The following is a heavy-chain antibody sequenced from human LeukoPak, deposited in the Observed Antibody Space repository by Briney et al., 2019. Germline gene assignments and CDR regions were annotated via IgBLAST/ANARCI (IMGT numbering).Heavy chain of an antibody. Sequence: PSETLSLTCTVSGGSISSYYWSWIRQPPGKGLEWIGYTYYSGSTNYNPSLKSRVTISVDTSKNQFSLKLSSVTAADTAVYYCARGTYSYGSFDYWGQGTLVTVSS. D-gene: IGHD5-18*01. CDR1: GGSISSYY. J-gene: IGHJ4*02. V-gene: IGHV4-59*01. CDR3: ARGTYSYGSFDY. CDR2: TYYSGST.